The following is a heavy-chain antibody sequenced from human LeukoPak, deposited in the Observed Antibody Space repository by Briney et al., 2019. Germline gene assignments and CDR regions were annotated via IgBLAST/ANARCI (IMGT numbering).Heavy chain of an antibody. CDR1: GGSISSYY. Sequence: PSETLSLTCTVSGGSISSYYWSWIRQPPGKGLEWIGYIYYSGSTNYNPSLKSRVTISVDTSKNQFSLKLSSVTAADTAVYYCARAPVAGTGNWFDPWGQGTLVTVSS. D-gene: IGHD6-19*01. V-gene: IGHV4-59*01. J-gene: IGHJ5*02. CDR2: IYYSGST. CDR3: ARAPVAGTGNWFDP.